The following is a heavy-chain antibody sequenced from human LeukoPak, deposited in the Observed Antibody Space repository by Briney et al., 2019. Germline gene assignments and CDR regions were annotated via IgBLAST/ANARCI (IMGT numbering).Heavy chain of an antibody. J-gene: IGHJ4*02. CDR3: ARGYCSRTSCEDFDY. CDR1: GFTFSHYS. CDR2: ISDSSCLI. D-gene: IGHD2-2*01. V-gene: IGHV3-21*01. Sequence: PGGSLRLSCAASGFTFSHYSMNWVRQAPGKGLEWVSSISDSSCLIYYGDSLKGRFTISRDNAKNSLYLQMNSLRAEGTAVFYCARGYCSRTSCEDFDYWGQGTLVTVSS.